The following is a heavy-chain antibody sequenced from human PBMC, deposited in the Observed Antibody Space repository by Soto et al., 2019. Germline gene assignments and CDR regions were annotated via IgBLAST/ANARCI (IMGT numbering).Heavy chain of an antibody. V-gene: IGHV2-5*02. D-gene: IGHD3-3*01. CDR1: GFSLSTSGVG. CDR3: AHSRLNFDFWSGYYKVDGWFDP. J-gene: IGHJ5*02. Sequence: ESGPTLVNPTQTLTLTCTFSGFSLSTSGVGVGWIRQPPGKALEWLALIYWDDDKRYSPSLKSRLTITKDTSKNQVVLTMTNMDPVDTATYYCAHSRLNFDFWSGYYKVDGWFDPWGQGTLVTVSS. CDR2: IYWDDDK.